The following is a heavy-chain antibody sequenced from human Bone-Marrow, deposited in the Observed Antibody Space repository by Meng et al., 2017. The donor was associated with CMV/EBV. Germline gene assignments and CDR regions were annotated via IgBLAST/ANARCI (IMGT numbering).Heavy chain of an antibody. CDR2: INSNTGGT. J-gene: IGHJ4*02. V-gene: IGHV1-2*02. CDR3: ARGLRQADY. CDR1: GYTFTSYD. Sequence: ASVKVSCKASGYTFTSYDINWVRQAPGEGLEWMGWINSNTGGTKFPQTFQGRVTMTRDTSITTAYMELSRLRSDDTAVYFCARGLRQADYWGQGTLVTVYS.